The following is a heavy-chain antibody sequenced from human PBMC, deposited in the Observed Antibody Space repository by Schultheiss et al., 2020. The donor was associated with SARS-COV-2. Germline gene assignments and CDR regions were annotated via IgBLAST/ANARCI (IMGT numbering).Heavy chain of an antibody. J-gene: IGHJ4*02. CDR2: INHSGST. D-gene: IGHD1-26*01. CDR1: GGSISSGGYY. Sequence: SQTLSLTCTVSGGSISSGGYYWSWIRQPPGKGLEWIGEINHSGSTNYNPSLKSRVTISVDTSKNQFYLKLSSVTAADTAVYYCARGWELRTNFDYWGQGTLVTVSS. CDR3: ARGWELRTNFDY. V-gene: IGHV4-61*08.